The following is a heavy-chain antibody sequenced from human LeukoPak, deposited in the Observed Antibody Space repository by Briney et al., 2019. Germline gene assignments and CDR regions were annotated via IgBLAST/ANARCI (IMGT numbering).Heavy chain of an antibody. D-gene: IGHD3-22*01. J-gene: IGHJ3*02. CDR2: IFSNDEK. Sequence: ESGPTLVKPTETLTLTCTVSGFSLSNARMGVSWIRQPPGKALEWLAHIFSNDEKSYSTSLKSRLTISKDTSKSQVVLTMTNMDPVDTATYYCARNGYYYDSSGYYRAFDIWGQGTMVTVSS. CDR1: GFSLSNARMG. V-gene: IGHV2-26*01. CDR3: ARNGYYYDSSGYYRAFDI.